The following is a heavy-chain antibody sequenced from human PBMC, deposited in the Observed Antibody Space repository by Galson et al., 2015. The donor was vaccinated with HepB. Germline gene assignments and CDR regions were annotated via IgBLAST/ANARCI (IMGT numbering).Heavy chain of an antibody. V-gene: IGHV3-7*01. D-gene: IGHD3-3*01. J-gene: IGHJ4*02. CDR1: GFTFSSYW. Sequence: SLRLSCAASGFTFSSYWMSWVRQAPGKGLEWVANINQDGSEKYYVDSVKGRFTISRDNAKNSVYLQMNSLRAEDTAVYYCAREQSSYDFWSGYSSPSPFDYWGQGTLVTVSS. CDR3: AREQSSYDFWSGYSSPSPFDY. CDR2: INQDGSEK.